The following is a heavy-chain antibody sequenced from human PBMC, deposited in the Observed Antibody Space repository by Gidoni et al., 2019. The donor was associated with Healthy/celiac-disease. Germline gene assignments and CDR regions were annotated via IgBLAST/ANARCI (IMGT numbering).Heavy chain of an antibody. Sequence: QVQLVQSGAEVKKPGSSVKVSCKASGGSFSSYAISWVRQAPGQGLEWMGGIIPIFGTANYAQKFQGRVTITADESTSTAYMELSSLRSEDTAVYYCARDRGDGYMYYGGGSDAFDIWGQGTMVTVSS. CDR3: ARDRGDGYMYYGGGSDAFDI. J-gene: IGHJ3*02. V-gene: IGHV1-69*01. D-gene: IGHD3-16*01. CDR1: GGSFSSYA. CDR2: IIPIFGTA.